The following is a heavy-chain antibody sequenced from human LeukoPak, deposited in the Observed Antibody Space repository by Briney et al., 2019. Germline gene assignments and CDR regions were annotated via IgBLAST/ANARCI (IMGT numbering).Heavy chain of an antibody. Sequence: ASVKVSCKASGYTSTGYYMHWVRQAPGQGLEWMGWINPDTGATDIAQKFQGRVTMTRDTSISAAYMELSRLRSDDTAVYYCTRDHCSYINCYEDYYYGMDVWGQGTTVTVSS. V-gene: IGHV1-2*02. J-gene: IGHJ6*02. CDR1: GYTSTGYY. D-gene: IGHD2-2*01. CDR2: INPDTGAT. CDR3: TRDHCSYINCYEDYYYGMDV.